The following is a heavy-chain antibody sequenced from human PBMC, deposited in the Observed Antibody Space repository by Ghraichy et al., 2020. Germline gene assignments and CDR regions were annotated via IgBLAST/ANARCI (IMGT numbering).Heavy chain of an antibody. V-gene: IGHV4-59*01. Sequence: SETLSLTCTVSGGSISGYYWSWIRQPPGKGLEWIGYIYYSGSTNYNPSLKSRVTISVDTSKNQFSLKLSSVTAADTAVYYCARDGVQIDILTGYRYYYMHVWGKGTTVTVSS. CDR3: ARDGVQIDILTGYRYYYMHV. J-gene: IGHJ6*03. D-gene: IGHD3-9*01. CDR2: IYYSGST. CDR1: GGSISGYY.